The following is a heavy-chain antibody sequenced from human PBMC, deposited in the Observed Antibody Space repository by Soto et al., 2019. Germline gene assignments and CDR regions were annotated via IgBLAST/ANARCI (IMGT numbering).Heavy chain of an antibody. J-gene: IGHJ6*02. Sequence: PGGSLRLSCAASGFTFSSYSMNWVRQAPGKGLEWVSSISSSSSYIYYADSVKGRFTISRDNAKNSLYLQMNSLRAEDTAVYYYVRDGDYGDPLSYYYYGMDVWGQGTTVTVSS. V-gene: IGHV3-21*01. CDR3: VRDGDYGDPLSYYYYGMDV. CDR2: ISSSSSYI. D-gene: IGHD4-17*01. CDR1: GFTFSSYS.